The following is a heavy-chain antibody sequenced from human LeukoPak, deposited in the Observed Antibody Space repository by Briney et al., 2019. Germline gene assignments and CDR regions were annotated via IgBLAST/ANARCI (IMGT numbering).Heavy chain of an antibody. Sequence: SETLSLTCPVSGGSISSYYWGWIRQPPGKGLGWIGYIYYSGSTNYSPSLKSRVTISVDTSKNQFSLKLSSVTAADKAVYYCAREVTMGFDPWGQGTLVTVSS. V-gene: IGHV4-59*01. CDR2: IYYSGST. D-gene: IGHD4/OR15-4a*01. J-gene: IGHJ5*02. CDR1: GGSISSYY. CDR3: AREVTMGFDP.